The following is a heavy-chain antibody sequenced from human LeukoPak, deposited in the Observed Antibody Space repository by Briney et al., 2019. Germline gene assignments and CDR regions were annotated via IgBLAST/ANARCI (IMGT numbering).Heavy chain of an antibody. J-gene: IGHJ4*02. D-gene: IGHD3-22*01. CDR2: TYYRSKWYN. Sequence: SQTLSLTWAISGDIVSSNSAAWNWIRQSPSRGLEWLGRTYYRSKWYNDYAVSVKSRITINPDTSKNQFSLQLNSVTPEDTAVYYCARESQRYYDSSGYYADPAFDYWGQGTLVTVSS. CDR1: GDIVSSNSAA. CDR3: ARESQRYYDSSGYYADPAFDY. V-gene: IGHV6-1*01.